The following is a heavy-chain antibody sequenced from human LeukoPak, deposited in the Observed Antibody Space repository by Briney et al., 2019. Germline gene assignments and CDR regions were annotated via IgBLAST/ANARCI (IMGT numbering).Heavy chain of an antibody. CDR2: IIPIFGTA. Sequence: PVKVSCKASGGTFSSYAISWVRQAPGQGLEWMGRIIPIFGTANYAQKFQGRVTITTDESTSTAYMELSSLRSEDTAVYYCARGVGEIAAAMSYYYYMDVWGKGTTVTVSS. J-gene: IGHJ6*03. CDR1: GGTFSSYA. CDR3: ARGVGEIAAAMSYYYYMDV. V-gene: IGHV1-69*05. D-gene: IGHD6-13*01.